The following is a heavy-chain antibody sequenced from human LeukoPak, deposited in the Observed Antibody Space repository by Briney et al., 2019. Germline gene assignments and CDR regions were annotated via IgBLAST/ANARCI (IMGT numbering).Heavy chain of an antibody. CDR2: FDPEDGET. CDR1: GYTLTELS. V-gene: IGHV1-24*01. J-gene: IGHJ5*02. Sequence: GASVKVSCKVSGYTLTELSMHWVRQAPGKGLEWMGGFDPEDGETICAQKFQGRVTMTEDTSTDTAYMELSSLRSEDTAVYYCATYSREWELLLNWFDPWGQGTLVTVSS. D-gene: IGHD1-26*01. CDR3: ATYSREWELLLNWFDP.